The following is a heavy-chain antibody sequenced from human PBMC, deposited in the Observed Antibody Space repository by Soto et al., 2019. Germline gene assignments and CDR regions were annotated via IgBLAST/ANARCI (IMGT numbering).Heavy chain of an antibody. D-gene: IGHD6-19*01. CDR1: GFTFSNYG. CDR2: ISYDGSNR. CDR3: AKERSTGWYYFDF. V-gene: IGHV3-30*18. J-gene: IGHJ4*02. Sequence: LRLSCAASGFTFSNYGIHWVRQAPGKGLEWVAVISYDGSNRYYADSVKGRFTISRDNSQSTVYLQMNSLRTEDTAVYYCAKERSTGWYYFDFWGQGTLVTVSS.